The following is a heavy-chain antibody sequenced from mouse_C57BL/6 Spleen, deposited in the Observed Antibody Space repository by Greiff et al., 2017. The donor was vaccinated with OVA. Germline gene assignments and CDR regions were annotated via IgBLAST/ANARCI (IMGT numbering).Heavy chain of an antibody. V-gene: IGHV1-15*01. CDR3: TREGYGYDGKYFDY. J-gene: IGHJ2*01. CDR2: IDPETGGT. CDR1: GYTFTDYE. D-gene: IGHD2-2*01. Sequence: QVQLQQSGAELVRPGASVTLSCKASGYTFTDYEMHWVKQTPVHGLEWIGAIDPETGGTAYTQKFKGKAILTADKSSSTAYLELRSLTSEDSAVYYGTREGYGYDGKYFDYWGQGTTLTVSS.